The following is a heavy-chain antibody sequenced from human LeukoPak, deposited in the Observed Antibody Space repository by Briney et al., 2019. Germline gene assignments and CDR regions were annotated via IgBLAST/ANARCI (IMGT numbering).Heavy chain of an antibody. V-gene: IGHV4-59*08. CDR1: GGSISGYY. J-gene: IGHJ3*02. D-gene: IGHD3-22*01. CDR2: IYYSGST. Sequence: SETLSLTCTVSGGSISGYYWSWIRQPPGKGLEWIGYIYYSGSTNYNPSLKSRVTISVDTSKSQFSLKLSSVAAADTAVYYCARTLNYYDSSGLNDAFDIWGQGTMVTVSS. CDR3: ARTLNYYDSSGLNDAFDI.